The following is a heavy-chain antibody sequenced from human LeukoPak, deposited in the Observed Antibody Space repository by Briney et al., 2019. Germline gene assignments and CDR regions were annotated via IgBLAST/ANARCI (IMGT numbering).Heavy chain of an antibody. CDR3: ARAHTAMVTSYYGMDV. V-gene: IGHV1-18*01. CDR2: ISTYSRNT. D-gene: IGHD5-18*01. Sequence: ASVKVSCKASGYTFTSYDINWVRQATGQGLEWMGWISTYSRNTNYAQKVQGRVTMTTDTSTSTAYMELRSLRSDDTAVYYCARAHTAMVTSYYGMDVWGQGTTVIVSS. J-gene: IGHJ6*02. CDR1: GYTFTSYD.